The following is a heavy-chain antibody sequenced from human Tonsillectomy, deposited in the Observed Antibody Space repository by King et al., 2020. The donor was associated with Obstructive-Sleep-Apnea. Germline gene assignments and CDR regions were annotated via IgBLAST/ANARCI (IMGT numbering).Heavy chain of an antibody. J-gene: IGHJ4*02. CDR3: AKDQRRRITMIVVVISLDY. CDR1: GFTFSSYG. D-gene: IGHD3-22*01. CDR2: ISYDGSNK. Sequence: VQLVESGGGVVQPGRSLRLSCAASGFTFSSYGMHWVRQAPGKGLEGVAVISYDGSNKYYADSVKGRFTISRDNSKNTLYLQMNSLRAEDTAVYYCAKDQRRRITMIVVVISLDYWGQGTLVTVSS. V-gene: IGHV3-30*18.